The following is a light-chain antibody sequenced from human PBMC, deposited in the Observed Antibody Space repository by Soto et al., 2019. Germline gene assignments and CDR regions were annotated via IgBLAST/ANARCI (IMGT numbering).Light chain of an antibody. CDR1: QSISSY. CDR3: LQSYSTPPYT. CDR2: AAS. V-gene: IGKV1-39*01. Sequence: DIQMTQSPSSLSASVGDRVTITCRASQSISSYLNWYQQKPGKAPKLLIYAASSLQSGVPSRFSGSGSGTDFTLTISSLQPEDFATYYCLQSYSTPPYTFGHGTNLEIK. J-gene: IGKJ2*01.